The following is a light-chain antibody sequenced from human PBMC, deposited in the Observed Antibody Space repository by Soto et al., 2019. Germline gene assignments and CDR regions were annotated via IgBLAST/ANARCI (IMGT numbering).Light chain of an antibody. J-gene: IGKJ4*01. Sequence: EIVLTQSPATLSLSPGERATLSCRASQSVSSYLAWYQQKPGQAPRLLIYDASNRATGIPARFSGSGSGTDFTLTISSLEPEDFAVYYCHHQSTFGGGTKVEIK. V-gene: IGKV3-11*01. CDR2: DAS. CDR1: QSVSSY. CDR3: HHQST.